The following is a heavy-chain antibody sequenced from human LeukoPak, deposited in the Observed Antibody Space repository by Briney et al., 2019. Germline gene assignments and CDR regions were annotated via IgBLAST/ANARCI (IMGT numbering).Heavy chain of an antibody. Sequence: SETLSLTCAVSTYSISDGYYWGWIRQPPGKRLEWIGSIYYSGSTYYNPSLKSRVTISVDTSKSQFSLKLSSVTAADTAVYYCARVLGYSSSWYYYYGMDVWGQGTTVTVSS. V-gene: IGHV4-38-2*01. CDR1: TYSISDGYY. J-gene: IGHJ6*02. D-gene: IGHD6-13*01. CDR3: ARVLGYSSSWYYYYGMDV. CDR2: IYYSGST.